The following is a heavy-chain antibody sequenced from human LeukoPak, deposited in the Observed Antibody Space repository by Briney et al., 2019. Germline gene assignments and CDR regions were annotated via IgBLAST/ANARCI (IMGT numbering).Heavy chain of an antibody. CDR3: AKEQYSSSPFDY. V-gene: IGHV3-30*18. D-gene: IGHD6-6*01. CDR1: GFTFSSYG. Sequence: GGSLSLSCAASGFTFSSYGMHWVRPAPGKGLEWVAVISYDGSNKYYADSVKGRFTISRDNSKNTLYLQMNSLRAEDTAVYYCAKEQYSSSPFDYWGQGTLVTVSS. J-gene: IGHJ4*02. CDR2: ISYDGSNK.